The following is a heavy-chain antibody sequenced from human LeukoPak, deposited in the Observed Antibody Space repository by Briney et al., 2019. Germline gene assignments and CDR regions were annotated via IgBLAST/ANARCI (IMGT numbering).Heavy chain of an antibody. D-gene: IGHD3-10*01. CDR1: GYTFTSYY. CDR2: INPSGGST. J-gene: IGHJ5*02. Sequence: ASVKVSCKASGYTFTSYYMHWVRQAPGQGLEWMGIINPSGGSTSYAQKFQGRVTMTRDTSTSTVYMELSSLRSEDTAVYYCARAPYGSGSYHERYNWFDPWGQGTLVTVSS. V-gene: IGHV1-46*01. CDR3: ARAPYGSGSYHERYNWFDP.